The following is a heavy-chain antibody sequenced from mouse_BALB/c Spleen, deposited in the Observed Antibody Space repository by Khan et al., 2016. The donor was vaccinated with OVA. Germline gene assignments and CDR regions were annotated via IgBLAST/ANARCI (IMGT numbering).Heavy chain of an antibody. Sequence: QVQLKQSGPGLVAPSQSLSITCTISGFSLTNYGVHWVRQPPGKGLEWLVVIWSDGSTTYNSALKSRLTISKDNSKSQVFLKMNSLQTDDTAMYFCARQPCYHYNNMDYWGQGTSVTVSS. V-gene: IGHV2-6-1*01. CDR2: IWSDGST. J-gene: IGHJ4*01. CDR3: ARQPCYHYNNMDY. CDR1: GFSLTNYG.